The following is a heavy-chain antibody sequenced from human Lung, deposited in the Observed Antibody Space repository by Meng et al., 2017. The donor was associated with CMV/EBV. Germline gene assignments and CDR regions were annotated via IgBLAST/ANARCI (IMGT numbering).Heavy chain of an antibody. CDR2: ISAYNGNT. D-gene: IGHD2-2*01. V-gene: IGHV1-18*01. Sequence: ASXXVSXKASGYTFTTYGISWVRQAPGQGLEWMGWISAYNGNTNYAQKLQGRVTMTTDTSTSTAYMELGSLRSDDTAVYYCARALGYCSSTSCYRGYYFDYGXQGTXVNGAS. J-gene: IGHJ4*02. CDR1: GYTFTTYG. CDR3: ARALGYCSSTSCYRGYYFDY.